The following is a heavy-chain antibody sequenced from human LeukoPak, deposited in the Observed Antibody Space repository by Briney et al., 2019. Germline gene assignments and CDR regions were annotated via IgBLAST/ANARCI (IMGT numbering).Heavy chain of an antibody. CDR3: ARDRQRLYYFDY. CDR2: IYTGGST. CDR1: GGSISSYY. Sequence: SDTLSLTCTVSGGSISSYYWSWIRQPAGKGLEWIGRIYTGGSTNYNPSLECRVTMSVDTSKTQCSLKLSSVTAADTAVYYCARDRQRLYYFDYWGQGTLVTVSS. V-gene: IGHV4-4*07. J-gene: IGHJ4*02.